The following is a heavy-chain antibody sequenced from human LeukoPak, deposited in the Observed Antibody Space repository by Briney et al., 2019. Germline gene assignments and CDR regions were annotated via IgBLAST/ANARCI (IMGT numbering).Heavy chain of an antibody. V-gene: IGHV1-8*03. CDR2: MNPNSGNT. D-gene: IGHD6-6*01. CDR1: GYTFTSYD. J-gene: IGHJ5*02. Sequence: ASVKVSCKASGYTFTSYDINWVRQATGQGLEWMGWMNPNSGNTGYAQKFQGRVTITRNTSISTAYMELSSLRSEDTAVYYCARGSGQQLVSWFDPWGQGTLVTVSS. CDR3: ARGSGQQLVSWFDP.